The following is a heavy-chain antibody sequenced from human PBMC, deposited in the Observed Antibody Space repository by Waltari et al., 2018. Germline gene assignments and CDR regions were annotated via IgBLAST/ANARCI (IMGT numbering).Heavy chain of an antibody. Sequence: QVQLVQSGAEVKKPGASVKVSCKASGYTFTSYDINWVRQATGQGLEWMGWMNPNSGNTGYAQQFQGRVTITRNTSISTAYMELSSLRSEDTAVYYCARGKRNYFWSGYYGLGYWGQGTLVTVSS. D-gene: IGHD3-3*01. CDR3: ARGKRNYFWSGYYGLGY. V-gene: IGHV1-8*03. CDR1: GYTFTSYD. J-gene: IGHJ4*02. CDR2: MNPNSGNT.